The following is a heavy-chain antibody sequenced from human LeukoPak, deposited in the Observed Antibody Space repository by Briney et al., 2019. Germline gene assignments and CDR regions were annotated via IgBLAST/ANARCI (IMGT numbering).Heavy chain of an antibody. CDR1: GFIFSDYA. V-gene: IGHV3-30*04. Sequence: PGGSLRLSCAASGFIFSDYAIHGVRQAPGKGLQGVAVISFDGGTEYYADSVKGRFTISRVKSKHTLYLLMNSVRGEDTDEYACARELEAGWDYGMDVWGQGTTVTVSS. CDR3: ARELEAGWDYGMDV. CDR2: ISFDGGTE. D-gene: IGHD6-19*01. J-gene: IGHJ6*02.